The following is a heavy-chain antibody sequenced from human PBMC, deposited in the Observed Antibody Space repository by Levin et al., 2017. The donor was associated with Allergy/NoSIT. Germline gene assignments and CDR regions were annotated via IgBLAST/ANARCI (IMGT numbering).Heavy chain of an antibody. CDR2: ISGSGGTT. CDR3: AKGSYCSAGTCYSRLGY. Sequence: GGSLRLSCAGSGFTFSSDVMSWVRQAPGKGLEWVSGISGSGGTTYYADSVKGRFTISRDNSKNKLYLQMNSLRAEDTAVYYCAKGSYCSAGTCYSRLGYWGQGTLVTVSS. CDR1: GFTFSSDV. V-gene: IGHV3-23*01. D-gene: IGHD2-15*01. J-gene: IGHJ4*02.